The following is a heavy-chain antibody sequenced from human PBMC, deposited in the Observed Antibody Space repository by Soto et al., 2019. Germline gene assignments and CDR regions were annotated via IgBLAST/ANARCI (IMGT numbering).Heavy chain of an antibody. CDR2: IYYSGST. CDR1: GGSISSGDYY. V-gene: IGHV4-30-4*01. Sequence: SETLSLTCTVSGGSISSGDYYWSWIRQHPGKGLEWIGYIYYSGSTCYNPSLKSRVTISVDTSKNQFSLKLSSVTAADTAVYYCARMTTVTTSDYYGMDVWGQGTTVTVSS. J-gene: IGHJ6*02. D-gene: IGHD4-4*01. CDR3: ARMTTVTTSDYYGMDV.